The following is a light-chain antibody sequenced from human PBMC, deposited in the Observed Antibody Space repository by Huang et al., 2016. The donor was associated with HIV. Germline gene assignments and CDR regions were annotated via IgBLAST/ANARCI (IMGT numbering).Light chain of an antibody. J-gene: IGKJ5*01. Sequence: DIVMTQSPLSLSVTPGESASISCRSSQSVLHSYGYNYLDWYVQKPGQSPQLLIYCGSNRASGVPDRFSGSGSGTDFTLKISRVEAEDVGVYFCMQALQSPITFGQGTRLEIK. CDR1: QSVLHSYGYNY. V-gene: IGKV2-28*01. CDR3: MQALQSPIT. CDR2: CGS.